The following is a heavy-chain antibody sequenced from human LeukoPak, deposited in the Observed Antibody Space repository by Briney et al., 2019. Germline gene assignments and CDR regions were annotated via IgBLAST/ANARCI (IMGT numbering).Heavy chain of an antibody. CDR3: ARRRSSGYYYTTWVYNWFDP. D-gene: IGHD3-22*01. V-gene: IGHV1-8*03. CDR2: MNPNSGNT. CDR1: GYTFTSYD. Sequence: GASVKVSCKASGYTFTSYDINWVRQATGQGLEWMGWMNPNSGNTGYAQKFQGRVTITRNTSISTAYMELSSLRSEDTAVYYCARRRSSGYYYTTWVYNWFDPWGQGTLVTVSS. J-gene: IGHJ5*02.